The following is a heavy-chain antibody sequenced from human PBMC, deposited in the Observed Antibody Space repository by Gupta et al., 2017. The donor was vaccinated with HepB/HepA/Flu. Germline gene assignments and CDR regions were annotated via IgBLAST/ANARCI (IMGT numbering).Heavy chain of an antibody. CDR1: GGSIISGAHY. J-gene: IGHJ4*02. D-gene: IGHD3-10*01. CDR2: IYFAGST. CDR3: ASSSSDHYGLGTVDY. Sequence: QLQLQESGPGLVKPSETLSLTCSVSGGSIISGAHYWAWIRQPPGKGLEWIGSIYFAGSTYYSPSRKSRVTISVDTAKKKFSLKLNSVTDADTAVYYCASSSSDHYGLGTVDYWGQGTLVTVSS. V-gene: IGHV4-39*01.